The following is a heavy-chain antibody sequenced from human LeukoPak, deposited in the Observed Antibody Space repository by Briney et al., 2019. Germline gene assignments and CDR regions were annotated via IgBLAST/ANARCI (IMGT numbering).Heavy chain of an antibody. V-gene: IGHV3-30*18. CDR2: ISYDETNE. D-gene: IGHD6-6*01. Sequence: PGGSLRLSCAASGFTFSNYGVHWVRQAPGKGLEWVAVISYDETNEYYADSVKGRFTISRDNSKNTLYLQMNSLRAEDTAVYYCAKIPLHSSPWYFDYWGQGTLVTVSS. CDR3: AKIPLHSSPWYFDY. CDR1: GFTFSNYG. J-gene: IGHJ4*02.